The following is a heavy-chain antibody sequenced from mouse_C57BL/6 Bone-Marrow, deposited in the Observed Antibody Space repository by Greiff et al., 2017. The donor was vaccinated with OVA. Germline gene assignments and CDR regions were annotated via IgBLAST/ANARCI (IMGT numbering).Heavy chain of an antibody. J-gene: IGHJ4*01. CDR1: GYTFTSYW. D-gene: IGHD2-4*01. CDR3: ARERTYDYVLDYYAIDY. CDR2: IYPGSGST. Sequence: QVQLQQPGAELVKPGASVKMSCKASGYTFTSYWITWVKQRPGQGLEWIGDIYPGSGSTNYNEKFKSKATLTVDTSSSTAYMQLSSLTSEDSAVYYCARERTYDYVLDYYAIDYWGQGTSVTVSS. V-gene: IGHV1-55*01.